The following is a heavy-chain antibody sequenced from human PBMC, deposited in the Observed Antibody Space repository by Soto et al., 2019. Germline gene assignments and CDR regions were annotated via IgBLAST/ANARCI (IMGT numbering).Heavy chain of an antibody. J-gene: IGHJ6*02. V-gene: IGHV1-18*01. CDR3: ARDVRIAARRYGMDV. CDR2: ISAYNGNT. Sequence: QVPLVQSGAEVKKPGASVKVSCKASGYTFTSYGISWVRQAPEQGLAWMGWISAYNGNTKYAQKLQGRVTMTTDTSTSTAYMELRSLRSDDTAVYYCARDVRIAARRYGMDVWGQGTTVTVSS. CDR1: GYTFTSYG. D-gene: IGHD6-6*01.